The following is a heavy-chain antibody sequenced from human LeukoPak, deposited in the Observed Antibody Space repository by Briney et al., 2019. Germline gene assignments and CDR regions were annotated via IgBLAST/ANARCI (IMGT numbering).Heavy chain of an antibody. D-gene: IGHD3-10*01. CDR2: ISAYNGNT. J-gene: IGHJ6*03. V-gene: IGHV1-18*01. CDR1: GYTFTSYG. Sequence: ASVKVSCKASGYTFTSYGISWVRQAPGQGLEWMGWISAYNGNTNYAQKLQGRVTMTTDTSTSTAYMELRSLRSDDTAVYYCARVGTMVRGVIIKSYYYYYMDVWGKGTTVTISS. CDR3: ARVGTMVRGVIIKSYYYYYMDV.